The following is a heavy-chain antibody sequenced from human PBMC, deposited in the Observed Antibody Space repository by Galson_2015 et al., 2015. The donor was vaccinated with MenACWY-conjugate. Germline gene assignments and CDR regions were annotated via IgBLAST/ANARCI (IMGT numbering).Heavy chain of an antibody. J-gene: IGHJ4*02. CDR3: ATSSAAAGSS. CDR1: GFTFTDFW. CDR2: IKEDGSVK. D-gene: IGHD6-13*01. V-gene: IGHV3-7*03. Sequence: SLRLSCAASGFTFTDFWMSWVRQAPGKGLEWVANIKEDGSVKYYLDSVRGRFTISRDNTKNSLYLQMNSLRADDTAVYYCATSSAAAGSSWGQGTQVTVSS.